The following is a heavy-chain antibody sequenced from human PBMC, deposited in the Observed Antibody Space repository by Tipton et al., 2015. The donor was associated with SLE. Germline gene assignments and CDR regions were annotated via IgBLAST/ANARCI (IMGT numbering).Heavy chain of an antibody. CDR1: GGSINSGSYS. J-gene: IGHJ3*02. Sequence: TLSLTCTVSGGSINSGSYSWSWIRQPAGKGLEWIGYIYTSGSTYYNPSLKSRVTISVDTSKNQFSLKLSSVTAADTAMYYCARGGAMAYAFDIWGQGTMVTVSS. CDR3: ARGGAMAYAFDI. V-gene: IGHV4-61*09. CDR2: IYTSGST. D-gene: IGHD3-16*01.